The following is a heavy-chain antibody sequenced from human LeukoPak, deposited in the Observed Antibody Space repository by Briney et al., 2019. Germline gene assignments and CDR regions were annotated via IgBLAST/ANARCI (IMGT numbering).Heavy chain of an antibody. D-gene: IGHD3-3*01. CDR1: GGSISSYY. CDR3: ARSQNYDFWSGYYGY. J-gene: IGHJ4*02. V-gene: IGHV4-59*01. CDR2: IYYSGST. Sequence: PSETLSLTCTVSGGSISSYYWSWIRQPPGKGLEWIGYIYYSGSTNYNPSLKSRVTISVDTSKNQFSLKLSSVTAADTAVYYCARSQNYDFWSGYYGYWGQGTLVTVSS.